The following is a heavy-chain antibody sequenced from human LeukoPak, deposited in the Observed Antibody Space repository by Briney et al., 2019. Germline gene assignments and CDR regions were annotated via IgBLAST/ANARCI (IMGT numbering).Heavy chain of an antibody. CDR1: GGSFSGYY. D-gene: IGHD2-15*01. J-gene: IGHJ6*03. Sequence: PSETLSLTCAVYGGSFSGYYWSWIRQPPGRGLEWIGEINHSGSTNYNPSLKRRVTISVDTSKNQFSLKLSSVTAADTAVYYCARDSLYYYYYYMDVWGKGTTVTVSS. CDR2: INHSGST. V-gene: IGHV4-34*01. CDR3: ARDSLYYYYYYMDV.